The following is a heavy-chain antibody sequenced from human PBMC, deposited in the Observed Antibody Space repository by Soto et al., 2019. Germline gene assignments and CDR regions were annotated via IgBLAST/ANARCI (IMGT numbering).Heavy chain of an antibody. V-gene: IGHV4-59*08. D-gene: IGHD4-17*01. Sequence: SETLSLTCTVSGGSISSYYWSWIRQPPGKGLEWIGYIYYNVNTNYNPSLKSRVTISVDTSKNQFSLKLSSVTAADTAVYYCARHDTLHGDYDYWGQETLVTSPQ. CDR3: ARHDTLHGDYDY. CDR1: GGSISSYY. CDR2: IYYNVNT. J-gene: IGHJ4*02.